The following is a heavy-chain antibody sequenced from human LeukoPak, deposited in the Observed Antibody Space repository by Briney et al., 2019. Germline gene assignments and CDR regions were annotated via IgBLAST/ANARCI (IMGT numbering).Heavy chain of an antibody. Sequence: GGSLSLPCTASGLTYEDYAMSWVREAPGKGVVWVGFIRRKAYGGTTEYAAAVKGSFTIQSDDSKSIAYLQMDSLKTEGTAVYYCTRNDYGDFQCDYVMDVWGQGTTVTVSS. CDR1: GLTYEDYA. V-gene: IGHV3-49*04. D-gene: IGHD4-17*01. J-gene: IGHJ6*02. CDR2: IRRKAYGGTT. CDR3: TRNDYGDFQCDYVMDV.